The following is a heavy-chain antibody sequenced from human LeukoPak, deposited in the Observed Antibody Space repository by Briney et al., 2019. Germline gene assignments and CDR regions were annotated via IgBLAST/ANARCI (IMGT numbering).Heavy chain of an antibody. CDR1: GFTFSSYW. Sequence: GGSLRLSCAASGFTFSSYWMSWVRQAPGKGLEWVANIKQDGSEKYYVDSVKGRFTISRDNAKNSLYLQMNSLRAEDTAVYYCARANLVLYYDILTGYYAFDYWGQGTLVTVSS. J-gene: IGHJ4*02. CDR3: ARANLVLYYDILTGYYAFDY. D-gene: IGHD3-9*01. CDR2: IKQDGSEK. V-gene: IGHV3-7*01.